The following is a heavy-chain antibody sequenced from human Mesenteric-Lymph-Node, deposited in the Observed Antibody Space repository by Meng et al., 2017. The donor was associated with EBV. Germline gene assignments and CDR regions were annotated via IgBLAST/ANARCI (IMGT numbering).Heavy chain of an antibody. D-gene: IGHD5-18*01. V-gene: IGHV1-18*01. CDR1: GYTFSSYG. J-gene: IGHJ4*02. CDR3: ARTTDYHGDGYSFFFEY. CDR2: ISAYDTNP. Sequence: QVQGLQPDSEVKKPGVPGKVSCRASGYTFSSYGISWVRQAPGQGLEWMGWISAYDTNPNYSQKFQGRVTMTTDTSTNTVYMELRSLTSDDTAVYFCARTTDYHGDGYSFFFEYWGQGTLVTVSS.